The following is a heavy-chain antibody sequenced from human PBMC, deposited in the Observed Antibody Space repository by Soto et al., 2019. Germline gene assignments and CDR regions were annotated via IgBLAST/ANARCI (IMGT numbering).Heavy chain of an antibody. CDR3: ARATYYDSSGYSLTPSGMDV. D-gene: IGHD3-22*01. J-gene: IGHJ6*02. CDR2: IIPIFVTA. CDR1: GGTFSSYA. V-gene: IGHV1-69*13. Sequence: SVKVSCKASGGTFSSYAISWVRQDPGQGLEWMGGIIPIFVTANYAQMFQVRVTITADESTSTAFMELSSLISEDTAVYFCARATYYDSSGYSLTPSGMDVWGQGTTVTVSS.